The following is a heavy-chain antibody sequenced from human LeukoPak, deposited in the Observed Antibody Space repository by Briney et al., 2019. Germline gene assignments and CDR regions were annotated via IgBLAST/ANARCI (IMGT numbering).Heavy chain of an antibody. CDR2: MNPNSGNT. Sequence: ASVKVSCKASGYTFTSYDINWVRQATGQGLEWMGWMNPNSGNTGYAQKFQGRVTMTRNTSISTAYMELSSLRSEDTAVYYCARGLGQQLVRGYYYYYMDVWGKGTTVTVSS. J-gene: IGHJ6*03. CDR3: ARGLGQQLVRGYYYYYMDV. D-gene: IGHD6-13*01. V-gene: IGHV1-8*01. CDR1: GYTFTSYD.